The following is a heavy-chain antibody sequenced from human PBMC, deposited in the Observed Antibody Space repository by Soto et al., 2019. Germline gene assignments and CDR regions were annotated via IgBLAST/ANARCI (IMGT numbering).Heavy chain of an antibody. CDR3: AKDTSGYFYYYGMDV. CDR2: ISYDGSNK. Sequence: PGGSLRLSCAASGFTFSSYGMHWVRQAPGKGLEWVAVISYDGSNKYYADPVKGRFTISRDNSKNTLYLQMNSLRAEDTAVYYCAKDTSGYFYYYGMDVWGQGTTVTVSS. V-gene: IGHV3-30*18. D-gene: IGHD5-12*01. CDR1: GFTFSSYG. J-gene: IGHJ6*02.